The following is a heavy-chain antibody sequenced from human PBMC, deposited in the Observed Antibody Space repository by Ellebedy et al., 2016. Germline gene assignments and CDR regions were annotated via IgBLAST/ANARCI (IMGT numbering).Heavy chain of an antibody. V-gene: IGHV4-34*01. CDR2: INHSGST. D-gene: IGHD3-10*01. CDR1: GGSFSGYY. J-gene: IGHJ6*03. Sequence: SETLSLXXAVYGGSFSGYYWSWIRQPPGKGLEWIGEINHSGSTNYNPSLKSRVTISVDTSKNQFSLKLSSVTAADTAVHYCARGHRYYYGSGSYYYYYYMDVWGKGTTVTVSS. CDR3: ARGHRYYYGSGSYYYYYYMDV.